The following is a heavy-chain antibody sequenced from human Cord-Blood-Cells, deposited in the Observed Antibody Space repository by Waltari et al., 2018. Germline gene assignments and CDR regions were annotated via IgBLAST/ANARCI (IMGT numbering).Heavy chain of an antibody. J-gene: IGHJ3*02. CDR2: MNPNSGNT. V-gene: IGHV1-8*03. CDR1: GYTFTSYD. Sequence: QVQLVQSGAEVKKPGASVTVSCKASGYTFTSYDINWVRQATGQGLEWMGWMNPNSGNTGYAQKFQGRVTITRNTSISTAYMELSSLRSEDTAVYYCARGFYYYDSSGDAFDIWGQGTMVTVS. D-gene: IGHD3-22*01. CDR3: ARGFYYYDSSGDAFDI.